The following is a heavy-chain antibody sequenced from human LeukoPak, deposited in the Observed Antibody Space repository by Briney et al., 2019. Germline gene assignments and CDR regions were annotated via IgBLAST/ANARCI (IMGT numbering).Heavy chain of an antibody. Sequence: PSETLSLTCTVSGGSVSSGSYYWSWIRQPPGKGLEWIGYIYYSGSTNYNPSLKSRVTISVDTSKNQFSLKLSSVTAADTAVYYCARVPRTMVRGVIISGFDPWGQGTLVTVSS. CDR2: IYYSGST. J-gene: IGHJ5*02. CDR3: ARVPRTMVRGVIISGFDP. V-gene: IGHV4-61*01. D-gene: IGHD3-10*01. CDR1: GGSVSSGSYY.